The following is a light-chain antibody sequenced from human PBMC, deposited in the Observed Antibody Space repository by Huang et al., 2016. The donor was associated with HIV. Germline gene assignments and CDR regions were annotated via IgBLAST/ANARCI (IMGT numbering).Light chain of an antibody. J-gene: IGKJ2*01. CDR1: QSVSNY. Sequence: EIVLTQSPATLSLSPGERATLSSRASQSVSNYLAWYQQKPGQAPRLLIYDTSNRATGIPARFSGSGSGTDFTLTISSLEPEDFAVYYCQQRSNWPYTFGQGTKLEIK. CDR2: DTS. CDR3: QQRSNWPYT. V-gene: IGKV3-11*01.